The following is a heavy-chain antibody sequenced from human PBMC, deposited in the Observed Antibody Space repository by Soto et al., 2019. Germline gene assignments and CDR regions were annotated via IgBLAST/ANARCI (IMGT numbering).Heavy chain of an antibody. Sequence: GASVKVCCKASGFTFTSSAVQWVRQARGQRLEWIGWIIPIFGTANYAQKFQGRVTITADESTSTAYMELSSLRSEDTAVYYCASDYGGNSASSDYWGQGTLVTVSS. V-gene: IGHV1-69*13. CDR3: ASDYGGNSASSDY. CDR1: GFTFTSSA. J-gene: IGHJ4*02. CDR2: IIPIFGTA. D-gene: IGHD4-17*01.